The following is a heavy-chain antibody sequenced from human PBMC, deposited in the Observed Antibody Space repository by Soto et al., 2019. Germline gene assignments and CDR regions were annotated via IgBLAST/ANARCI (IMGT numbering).Heavy chain of an antibody. D-gene: IGHD3-16*02. Sequence: GGSLRLSCVASGFTVSSHYMSWVRQAPGKGLEWVSVIYSGGSTFYADSLKGRFIISKDNSKNTLYLQMNSLRAEDTAVYYCARRSYPDYWGQGTLVTVSS. CDR2: IYSGGST. CDR1: GFTVSSHY. J-gene: IGHJ4*02. CDR3: ARRSYPDY. V-gene: IGHV3-66*01.